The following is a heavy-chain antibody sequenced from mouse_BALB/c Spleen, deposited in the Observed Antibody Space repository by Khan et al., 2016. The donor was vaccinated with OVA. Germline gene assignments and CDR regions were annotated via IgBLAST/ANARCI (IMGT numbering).Heavy chain of an antibody. J-gene: IGHJ4*01. Sequence: QIQLVQSGPELKKPGETVQISCKASGFTFTNYGMNWVRQAPGKGLKWMGWINTYTGEPTFTDDFKGRFAFSLETSASTAYLQINSLKNEDTATYFCARVGCNGTMDFWGQGTSVTVSS. CDR2: INTYTGEP. V-gene: IGHV9-3-1*01. CDR1: GFTFTNYG. CDR3: ARVGCNGTMDF.